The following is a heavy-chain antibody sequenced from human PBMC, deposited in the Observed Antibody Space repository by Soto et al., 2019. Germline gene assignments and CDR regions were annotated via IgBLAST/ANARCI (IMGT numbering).Heavy chain of an antibody. Sequence: QVQLVQSGAEVKKPGASVKVSCKASGYTFTKFGISWVRQAPGQGLEWMGWVSGYNGETSYAQSLQGRVTMPTDTSTTTAYMEPRSPRSDDTAGFYCAREGLGIYYYDGMDVWGQGTTVTVSS. CDR2: VSGYNGET. D-gene: IGHD6-19*01. V-gene: IGHV1-18*01. J-gene: IGHJ6*02. CDR3: AREGLGIYYYDGMDV. CDR1: GYTFTKFG.